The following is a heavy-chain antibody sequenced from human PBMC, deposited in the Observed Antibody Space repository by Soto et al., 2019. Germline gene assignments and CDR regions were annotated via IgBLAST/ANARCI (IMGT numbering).Heavy chain of an antibody. CDR1: GGSISSGGYS. CDR3: VRLSCSSTNCPRRNTIDL. Sequence: SETLSLTCAVSGGSISSGGYSWSWIRQPPGKGLEWIGYIYHSGSTYYNPSLKSRVTISVDRSKNQFSLKLSSVTAGDTAVYYCVRLSCSSTNCPRRNTIDLSGQATMVTVSS. D-gene: IGHD2-2*01. CDR2: IYHSGST. V-gene: IGHV4-30-2*01. J-gene: IGHJ3*01.